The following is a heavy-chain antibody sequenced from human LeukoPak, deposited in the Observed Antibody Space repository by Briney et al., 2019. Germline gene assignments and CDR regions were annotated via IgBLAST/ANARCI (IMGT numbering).Heavy chain of an antibody. Sequence: GESLKISCKGSGYNFSNFWIALVRQMPGKGLEWVGIIYPGDSETRYSPSFQGQVTISADKSIRTAYLQWSSLKASDSAMYYCARWLVVVAATEYYFDYWGQGTLVTVSS. D-gene: IGHD2-15*01. V-gene: IGHV5-51*01. J-gene: IGHJ4*02. CDR3: ARWLVVVAATEYYFDY. CDR2: IYPGDSET. CDR1: GYNFSNFW.